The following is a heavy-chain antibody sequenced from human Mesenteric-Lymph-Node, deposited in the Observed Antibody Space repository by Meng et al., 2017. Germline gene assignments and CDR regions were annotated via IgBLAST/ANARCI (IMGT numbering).Heavy chain of an antibody. J-gene: IGHJ4*02. D-gene: IGHD5-12*01. CDR3: ARDSPGGYGYFDS. CDR2: IHYSGTT. V-gene: IGHV4-30-4*01. Sequence: QAHRQASGPGLVKPSQTLSLTCTVSDGFTTSDDYYWSWIRQPPGKGLEWIGYIHYSGTTYYNPSLKSRIAISLDTSKNQFSLNLNSVTAADAAVYYCARDSPGGYGYFDSWGQGTLVTVSS. CDR1: DGFTTSDDYY.